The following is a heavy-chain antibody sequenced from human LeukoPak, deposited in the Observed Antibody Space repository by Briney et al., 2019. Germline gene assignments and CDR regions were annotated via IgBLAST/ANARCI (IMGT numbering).Heavy chain of an antibody. V-gene: IGHV4-39*07. CDR3: AREGSYYYDSSGPAFDI. Sequence: SETLSLTCTVSGASISSTNNFWGWIRQPPGKGLEWIGSIYYSGSTYYNPSLKSRVTISVDTSKNQFSLKLSSVTAADTAVYYCAREGSYYYDSSGPAFDIWGQGTMVTVSS. CDR1: GASISSTNNF. D-gene: IGHD3-22*01. CDR2: IYYSGST. J-gene: IGHJ3*02.